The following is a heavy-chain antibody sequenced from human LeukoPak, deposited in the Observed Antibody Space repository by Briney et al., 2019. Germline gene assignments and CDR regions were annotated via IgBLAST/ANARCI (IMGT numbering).Heavy chain of an antibody. D-gene: IGHD5-24*01. CDR3: ARVFVEMATIDDAFDI. Sequence: GRSLRLSCAASGFTFSSYGMHWVRQAPGKGLEWVSSISSSSSYIYYADSVKGRFTISRDNAKNSLYLQMNSLRAEDTAVYYCARVFVEMATIDDAFDIWGQGTMVTVSS. CDR1: GFTFSSYG. V-gene: IGHV3-21*01. CDR2: ISSSSSYI. J-gene: IGHJ3*02.